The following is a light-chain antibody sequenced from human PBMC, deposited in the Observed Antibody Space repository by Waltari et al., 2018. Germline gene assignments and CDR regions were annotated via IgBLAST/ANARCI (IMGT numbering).Light chain of an antibody. V-gene: IGKV4-1*01. Sequence: DIVMTQSPASLPVSLGERATINCKSSQSVLYSSNNKNYLAWYQQKPGQPPKLLIYWASTRESGVPDRFSGSGSGTDFTLTISSLQAEDVAVYYCHQYYSIPQTFGQGTKVEIK. CDR2: WAS. CDR1: QSVLYSSNNKNY. J-gene: IGKJ1*01. CDR3: HQYYSIPQT.